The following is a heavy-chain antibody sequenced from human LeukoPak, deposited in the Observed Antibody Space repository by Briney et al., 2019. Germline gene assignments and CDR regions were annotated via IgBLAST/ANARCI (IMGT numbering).Heavy chain of an antibody. Sequence: SETLSLTCAVYGGSLSGYYWSWIRQPPGKGLEWIGEINHSGSTNYNPSLKSRVTISVDTSKNQFSLNLSSVTAADTAVYYCARVPYCSGGSCNYYYYYGMDVWDQGTTVTVSS. CDR2: INHSGST. CDR1: GGSLSGYY. D-gene: IGHD2-15*01. J-gene: IGHJ6*02. CDR3: ARVPYCSGGSCNYYYYYGMDV. V-gene: IGHV4-34*01.